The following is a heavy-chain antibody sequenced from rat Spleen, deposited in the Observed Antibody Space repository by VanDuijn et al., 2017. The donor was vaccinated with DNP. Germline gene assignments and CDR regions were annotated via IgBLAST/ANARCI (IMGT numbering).Heavy chain of an antibody. Sequence: VQLKESGPGLVQPSQTLSPACTLSALSLTSYHVHSVRQPSGKGLEWVAYISNDGGSTYYRDPVKGRFTISRDNEKRILFLEMDSLRSEGTATYYCGTGWVFDYWGQGVMVTVSS. CDR2: ISNDGGST. V-gene: IGHV5-27*01. J-gene: IGHJ2*01. CDR1: ALSLTSYH. CDR3: GTGWVFDY. D-gene: IGHD1-7*01.